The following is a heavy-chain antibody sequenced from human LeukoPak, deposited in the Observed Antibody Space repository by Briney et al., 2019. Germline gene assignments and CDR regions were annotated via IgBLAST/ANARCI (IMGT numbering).Heavy chain of an antibody. V-gene: IGHV3-33*01. D-gene: IGHD1-1*01. CDR2: IWYDGSNK. Sequence: GGSLRLSCAASGFTFSSYGMHWVRQAPGKGLEWVAVIWYDGSNKYYADSVKGRFTISRDNSKNTLYLQMNSLRAEDTAVYYCARNELEPPRRAFDIWGQGTMVTVSS. CDR1: GFTFSSYG. J-gene: IGHJ3*02. CDR3: ARNELEPPRRAFDI.